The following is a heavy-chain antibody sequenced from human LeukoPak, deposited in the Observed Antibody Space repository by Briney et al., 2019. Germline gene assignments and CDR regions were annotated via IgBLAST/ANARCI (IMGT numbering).Heavy chain of an antibody. CDR1: GFTFSSYS. J-gene: IGHJ4*02. CDR2: ISYDGSNK. Sequence: GGSLRLSCAASGFTFSSYSMNWVRQAPGKGLEWVAVISYDGSNKYYADSVKGRFTISRDNSKNTLYLQMNSLRAEDTAVYYCARERLWFGESYGFDYWGQGTLVTVSS. D-gene: IGHD3-10*01. V-gene: IGHV3-30*03. CDR3: ARERLWFGESYGFDY.